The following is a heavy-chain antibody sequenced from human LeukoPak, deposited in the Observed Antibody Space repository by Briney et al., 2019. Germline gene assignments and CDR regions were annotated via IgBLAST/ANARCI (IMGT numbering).Heavy chain of an antibody. Sequence: QPGGSLRLSCAASGFTFSSYGMHWVRQAPGKGLEWVAFIRYDGSNKYYADSVKGRFTISRDNSKNTLYLQMNSLRAEDTAVYYCARDRFILTGPPYYYYGMDVWGQGTAVTVSS. V-gene: IGHV3-30*02. CDR3: ARDRFILTGPPYYYYGMDV. D-gene: IGHD3-9*01. CDR2: IRYDGSNK. CDR1: GFTFSSYG. J-gene: IGHJ6*02.